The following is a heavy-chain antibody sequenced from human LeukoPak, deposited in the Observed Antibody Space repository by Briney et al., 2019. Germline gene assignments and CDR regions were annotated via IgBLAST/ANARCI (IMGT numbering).Heavy chain of an antibody. V-gene: IGHV3-30*04. D-gene: IGHD3-9*01. CDR2: ISYDGNNK. Sequence: GGSLRLSCAASGFTFNSYAMYWVRQAPLKGLEWVAVISYDGNNKYSADSVNARFTISRDNSKNTLYLQMSSLRTEDTAVYYCARDRDRDIIGDGMDVWGKGTTVTVSS. CDR1: GFTFNSYA. CDR3: ARDRDRDIIGDGMDV. J-gene: IGHJ6*04.